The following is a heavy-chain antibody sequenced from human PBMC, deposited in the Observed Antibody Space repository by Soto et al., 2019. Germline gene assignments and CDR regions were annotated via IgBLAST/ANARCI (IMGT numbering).Heavy chain of an antibody. CDR1: GFTFSNAW. CDR2: IKSKTDGGTT. J-gene: IGHJ5*01. V-gene: IGHV3-15*01. D-gene: IGHD2-8*01. CDR3: TTEEVCTNGVCYRLDS. Sequence: EVQLVESGGGLVKPGGSLRLSCAASGFTFSNAWMSWVRQAPGKGLEWVGRIKSKTDGGTTDYAAPVKGRFTISRDDSKNTLYLQMNSLKTEDTAVYYCTTEEVCTNGVCYRLDSWGQGTLVTVSS.